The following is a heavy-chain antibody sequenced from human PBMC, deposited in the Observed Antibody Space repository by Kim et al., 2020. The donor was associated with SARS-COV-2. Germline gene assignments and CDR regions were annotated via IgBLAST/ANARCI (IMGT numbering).Heavy chain of an antibody. CDR3: ARDRVVVVPAATYYYYGMDF. J-gene: IGHJ6*02. D-gene: IGHD2-2*01. CDR2: IWYDGSNK. CDR1: GFTFSSYG. Sequence: GGSLRLSCAASGFTFSSYGMHWVRQAPGKGLEWVAVIWYDGSNKYYADSVKGRFTISRDNSKNTLYLQMNSLRAEDTAVYYCARDRVVVVPAATYYYYGMDFWGPGTTVTVSS. V-gene: IGHV3-33*01.